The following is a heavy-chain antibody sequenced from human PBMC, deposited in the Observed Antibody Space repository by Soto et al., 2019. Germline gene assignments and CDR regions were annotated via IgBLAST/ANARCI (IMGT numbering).Heavy chain of an antibody. CDR3: ARDQSGIGWYVDWFDP. Sequence: ASVKVSCTASGYTFNIHAIHWMRQAPGQRLEWMGWINAGNGNTYYSEKFKGRVSLTRDTVATTVYMELTSLTSEDTGVYYCARDQSGIGWYVDWFDPWGQGTLVTVS. D-gene: IGHD6-19*01. CDR1: GYTFNIHA. V-gene: IGHV1-3*01. CDR2: INAGNGNT. J-gene: IGHJ5*02.